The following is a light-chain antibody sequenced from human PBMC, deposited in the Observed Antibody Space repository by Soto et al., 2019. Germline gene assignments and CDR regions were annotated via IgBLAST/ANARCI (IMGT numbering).Light chain of an antibody. V-gene: IGKV3-11*01. CDR1: QSVTNS. CDR3: HQYDYWPFT. J-gene: IGKJ4*01. Sequence: EIVLTQSPATLSLSPGERATLSCRASQSVTNSLAWYQQKPGQAPRLLVYDASNRPTDIPTRFSGSGSGTDFTLTVSSLQSEDFALYFCHQYDYWPFTFGGGTKVDIK. CDR2: DAS.